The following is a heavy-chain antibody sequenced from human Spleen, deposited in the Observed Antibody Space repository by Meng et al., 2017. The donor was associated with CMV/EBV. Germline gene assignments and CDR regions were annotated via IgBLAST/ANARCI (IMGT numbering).Heavy chain of an antibody. CDR1: GVTVDDYG. J-gene: IGHJ1*01. Sequence: GVTVDDYGMSWVRQAPGKGLEWVSGINWNGGSTGYADSVKGRFTISRDNAKNSLYLQMNSLRAEDTALYYCARDRAAAGTGAEYFQHWGQGTLVTVSS. CDR3: ARDRAAAGTGAEYFQH. D-gene: IGHD6-13*01. V-gene: IGHV3-20*03. CDR2: INWNGGST.